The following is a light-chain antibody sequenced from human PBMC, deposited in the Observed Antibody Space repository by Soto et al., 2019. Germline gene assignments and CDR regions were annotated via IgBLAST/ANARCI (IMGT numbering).Light chain of an antibody. CDR2: KAS. V-gene: IGKV1-5*03. CDR3: QQYNSYVT. Sequence: DIQMTQSPSTLSASVGDRVTITCRASQSISSWLAWYQQKPGKAPNLLIYKASSLESGVPSRFSGRGSGTEFTLTISSLQPDDFATYYCQQYNSYVTFGGGTKVEIK. CDR1: QSISSW. J-gene: IGKJ4*01.